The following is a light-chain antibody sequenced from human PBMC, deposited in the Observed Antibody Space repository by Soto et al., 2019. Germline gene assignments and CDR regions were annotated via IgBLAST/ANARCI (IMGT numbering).Light chain of an antibody. J-gene: IGKJ4*01. CDR2: DTS. CDR1: QSVGNF. CDR3: QQYGNWPLT. V-gene: IGKV3-11*01. Sequence: EIVLTQSQGTLSLSPGERASLSCRASQSVGNFLVWYQQKPGQAPSLLIYDTSNRATGIPARFSGSGSGTDFTLTISSLEPEDFAIYYCQQYGNWPLTFGGGTKVEIK.